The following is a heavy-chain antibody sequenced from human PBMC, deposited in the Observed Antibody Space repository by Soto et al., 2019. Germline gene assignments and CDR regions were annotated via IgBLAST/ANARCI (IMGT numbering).Heavy chain of an antibody. Sequence: EVQLLESGGGLVQPGGSLRLSCAASGFTFSSYAMSWVRQAPGKGLESVSAISGSGGSTYYADSVKGRFTISRDNSKNTRYLQINSLRADDTAVYYCAKEDPFSYYYDSSGYNFDYWGQGTLVTVSS. D-gene: IGHD3-22*01. CDR2: ISGSGGST. V-gene: IGHV3-23*01. J-gene: IGHJ4*02. CDR3: AKEDPFSYYYDSSGYNFDY. CDR1: GFTFSSYA.